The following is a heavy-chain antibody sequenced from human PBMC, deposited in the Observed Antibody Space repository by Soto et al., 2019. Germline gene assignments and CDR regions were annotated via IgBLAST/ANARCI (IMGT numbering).Heavy chain of an antibody. Sequence: EVQLVESGGGLVQPGGSLRLSCAASGFTFSSCDMHWVRQATGKGLEWVSAIGTAGDTYYPGSVKGRFTISRENAKNSLYLQMNSLRAGDTAVYYCARSLEAYPLDYWGQGTLVTVSS. CDR1: GFTFSSCD. J-gene: IGHJ4*02. CDR3: ARSLEAYPLDY. V-gene: IGHV3-13*01. CDR2: IGTAGDT.